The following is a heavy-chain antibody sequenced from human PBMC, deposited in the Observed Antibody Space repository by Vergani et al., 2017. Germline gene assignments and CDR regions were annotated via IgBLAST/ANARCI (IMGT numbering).Heavy chain of an antibody. Sequence: QLHLQESGPGLVKPSETLSLTCTVSGGSITSSSYYWGWIRQPPGKGLEWIGNIYHSGGAYYNPSLKGRVTISVDTSKNQFSLEVTSVTAADTAIYFCARTVSVILRYYHWALWGQGTLVTVSS. J-gene: IGHJ4*02. CDR2: IYHSGGA. CDR1: GGSITSSSYY. V-gene: IGHV4-39*01. D-gene: IGHD3-9*01. CDR3: ARTVSVILRYYHWAL.